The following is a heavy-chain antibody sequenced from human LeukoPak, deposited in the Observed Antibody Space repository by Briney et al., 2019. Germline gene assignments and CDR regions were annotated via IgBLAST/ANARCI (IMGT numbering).Heavy chain of an antibody. J-gene: IGHJ4*02. CDR1: GGSISSYY. V-gene: IGHV4-4*07. CDR3: ARLVDSSGSFLFDY. D-gene: IGHD3-22*01. Sequence: SETLSPTCTVSGGSISSYYWSWIRQPAGKGLEWIGRIYTSGSTNYNPSLKSRVTMSVDTSKNQFSLKLSSVTAADTAVYYCARLVDSSGSFLFDYWGQGTLVTVSS. CDR2: IYTSGST.